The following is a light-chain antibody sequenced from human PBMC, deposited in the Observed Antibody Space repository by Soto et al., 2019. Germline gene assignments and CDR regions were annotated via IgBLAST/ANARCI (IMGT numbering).Light chain of an antibody. Sequence: QSALTQPPSASGTPGQRVTISCSGSSSNIGTNSVYWYWQLPGTAPKLLIFSNNQRPSGVPDRISGSKSGTSASLAISGLRSEDEADYYCAAWDDSLSGWVFGGGTKLTVL. CDR1: SSNIGTNS. CDR2: SNN. V-gene: IGLV1-47*02. J-gene: IGLJ3*02. CDR3: AAWDDSLSGWV.